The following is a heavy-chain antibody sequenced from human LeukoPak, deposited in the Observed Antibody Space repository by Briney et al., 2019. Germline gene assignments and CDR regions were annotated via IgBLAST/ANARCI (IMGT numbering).Heavy chain of an antibody. CDR1: GLTVSSNY. J-gene: IGHJ4*02. CDR2: IYSSGST. V-gene: IGHV3-53*01. CDR3: ARRGDGGRSFDY. D-gene: IGHD4-23*01. Sequence: GGSLRLSCAATGLTVSSNYMTWVRQAPGKGLEWVSLIYSSGSTYYADSVKGRFTISRDNSKNTLYLQVNSLRAEDTAVYYCARRGDGGRSFDYWGQGTLVTVSS.